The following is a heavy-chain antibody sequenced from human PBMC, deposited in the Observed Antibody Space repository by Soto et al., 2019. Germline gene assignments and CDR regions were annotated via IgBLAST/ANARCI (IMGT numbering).Heavy chain of an antibody. J-gene: IGHJ5*02. CDR2: INSDGSST. V-gene: IGHV3-74*01. CDR3: ARGGLRAYWIDP. Sequence: EVQLVESGGGLVQPGGSLRLSCAASEFTFSNYWMHWVRQAPGKGLVWVSRINSDGSSTNYADSVKGRFTISRDNAKNTRYLQMNSLRAEDTAVYYCARGGLRAYWIDPWGQGTLVTVSS. D-gene: IGHD4-17*01. CDR1: EFTFSNYW.